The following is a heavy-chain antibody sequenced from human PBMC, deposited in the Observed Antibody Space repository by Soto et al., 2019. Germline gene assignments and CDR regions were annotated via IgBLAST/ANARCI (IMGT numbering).Heavy chain of an antibody. V-gene: IGHV3-30*18. Sequence: PGGSLRLSCAASGFTFSSYCIHWVRQAPGKGLEWVAVISYDGITKYYADSVKGRFTISRDNSKKTLYLQMNSLRAEDTDVYYCAKGDSRWLQDYGFDYWGQGNLVRVSS. CDR3: AKGDSRWLQDYGFDY. CDR2: ISYDGITK. J-gene: IGHJ4*02. CDR1: GFTFSSYC. D-gene: IGHD3-10*01.